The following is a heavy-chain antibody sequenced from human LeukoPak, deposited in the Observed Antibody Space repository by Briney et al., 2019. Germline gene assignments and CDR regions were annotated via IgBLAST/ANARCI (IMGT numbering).Heavy chain of an antibody. CDR2: IYYSGST. J-gene: IGHJ4*01. V-gene: IGHV4-61*01. CDR3: AGYCSGGRCYHH. Sequence: SGTLCLTCTVPGGSVISGSYCWSWIRQPPGKGLEWVGDIYYSGSTNYNPSLKRRVTISVDTSKNQFSLKLSSMTAADTAVYYGAGYCSGGRCYHHWGHGTLVTVSS. CDR1: GGSVISGSYC. D-gene: IGHD2-15*01.